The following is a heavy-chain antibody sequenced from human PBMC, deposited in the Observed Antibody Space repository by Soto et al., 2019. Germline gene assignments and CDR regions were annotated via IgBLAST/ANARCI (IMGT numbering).Heavy chain of an antibody. CDR3: ARGGLIMVRGAQNWFDP. CDR2: INTNTGNP. J-gene: IGHJ5*02. V-gene: IGHV7-4-1*01. Sequence: GASVKVSCKASGYTFTSYAMNWVRQAPGQGLEWMGWINTNTGNPTYAQGFTGRFVFSLDTSVSTAYLQICSLRAEDTAVYYCARGGLIMVRGAQNWFDPWGKGTLVTVPS. CDR1: GYTFTSYA. D-gene: IGHD3-10*01.